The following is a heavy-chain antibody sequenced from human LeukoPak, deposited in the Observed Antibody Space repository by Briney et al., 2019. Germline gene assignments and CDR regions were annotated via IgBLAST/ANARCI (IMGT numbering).Heavy chain of an antibody. Sequence: ASVKVSCKASGYTFTSYDINWVRQATGQGLEWMGWMNPNSGNTGYAQKFQGRVTMTRNTSISTAYMELSSLRSEDTAVYYCARGNSYDYFDWLGDWGQGTLVTVSS. CDR3: ARGNSYDYFDWLGD. CDR1: GYTFTSYD. J-gene: IGHJ4*02. D-gene: IGHD3-9*01. V-gene: IGHV1-8*01. CDR2: MNPNSGNT.